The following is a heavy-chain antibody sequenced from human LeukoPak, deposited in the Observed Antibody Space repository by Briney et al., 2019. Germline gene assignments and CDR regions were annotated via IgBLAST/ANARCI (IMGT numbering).Heavy chain of an antibody. Sequence: GGSLRLSCAASGFTFDDYAMHWVRQAPGKGREWLSGISWNSDSIGYADSVKGRFTITRDNAKNSLCLQMNSLRDEDVALYYCAKDGSLVGRGAFDIWGQGTMVTVSS. CDR1: GFTFDDYA. V-gene: IGHV3-9*03. CDR3: AKDGSLVGRGAFDI. CDR2: ISWNSDSI. D-gene: IGHD2-21*01. J-gene: IGHJ3*02.